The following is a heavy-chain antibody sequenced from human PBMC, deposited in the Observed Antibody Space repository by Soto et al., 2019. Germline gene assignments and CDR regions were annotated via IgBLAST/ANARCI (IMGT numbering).Heavy chain of an antibody. CDR3: ARYHRSSGNCQHLDY. V-gene: IGHV4-59*01. CDR2: VYYDGNT. D-gene: IGHD2-15*01. Sequence: QVQLQESGPGLVKPSETLSLTCTVSGGSISYYYWSWIRQPPGKALEWIGYVYYDGNTNYNPSLESRVTILVDTSKNQFSLKLRSVTAADTAVYYCARYHRSSGNCQHLDYWGQGTLVTVSS. CDR1: GGSISYYY. J-gene: IGHJ4*01.